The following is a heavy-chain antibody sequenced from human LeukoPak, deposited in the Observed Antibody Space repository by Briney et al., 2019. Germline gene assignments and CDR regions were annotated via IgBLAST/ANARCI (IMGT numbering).Heavy chain of an antibody. D-gene: IGHD3-16*01. J-gene: IGHJ5*02. V-gene: IGHV4-59*11. CDR3: AGQPMRTFGRFTP. Sequence: SETLSLTCTVSGGSISSHYWSWIRQPPGKGLEWIGYIYYSGSTNYNPSLKSRVTISVDTSKNQISLKLSSVAAADTAVYYCAGQPMRTFGRFTPWGQGTLVTVSS. CDR1: GGSISSHY. CDR2: IYYSGST.